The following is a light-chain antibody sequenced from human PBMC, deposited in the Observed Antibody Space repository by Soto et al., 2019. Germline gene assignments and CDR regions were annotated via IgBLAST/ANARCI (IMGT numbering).Light chain of an antibody. Sequence: SALTQPASVSGSPGQSITLSCTGTRSDIGASIYVSWFQQYPGEAPKCMIYDVNNRPSGVSNRFSGSKSGSTASLTISGLQAEDEAVYYCTSYTTSNTLALGGGTKLTVL. J-gene: IGLJ2*01. CDR3: TSYTTSNTLA. CDR2: DVN. V-gene: IGLV2-14*01. CDR1: RSDIGASIY.